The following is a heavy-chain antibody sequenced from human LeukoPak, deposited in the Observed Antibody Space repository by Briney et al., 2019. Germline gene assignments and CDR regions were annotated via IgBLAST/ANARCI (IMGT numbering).Heavy chain of an antibody. V-gene: IGHV3-7*03. CDR1: GFTFSTYL. J-gene: IGHJ3*02. CDR2: INQDGSEK. CDR3: ASEGLLYAFDI. D-gene: IGHD3-10*01. Sequence: PGGSLRLSCAASGFTFSTYLMSWVRQAPGKGLEWVANINQDGSEKHYVDSVKGRFTISRDNAKNPLYLQMNSLRAEDTALYYCASEGLLYAFDIWGQGTMVTVSS.